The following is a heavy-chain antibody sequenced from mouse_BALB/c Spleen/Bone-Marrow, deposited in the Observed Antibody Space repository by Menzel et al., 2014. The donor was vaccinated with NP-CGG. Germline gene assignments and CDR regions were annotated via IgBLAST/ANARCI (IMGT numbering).Heavy chain of an antibody. Sequence: QVQLQQPGAELARPGASVKLSCKASGYTFTSYWMQWVKQRPGQGLEWIGAIYPGDGDTRYTQKFKNKATLTADKTSSTAYMQHVSLASEDSAVYYFARSMYYYGISPFAYWGQGTLVTFSA. CDR1: GYTFTSYW. V-gene: IGHV1-87*01. D-gene: IGHD1-1*01. CDR2: IYPGDGDT. J-gene: IGHJ3*01. CDR3: ARSMYYYGISPFAY.